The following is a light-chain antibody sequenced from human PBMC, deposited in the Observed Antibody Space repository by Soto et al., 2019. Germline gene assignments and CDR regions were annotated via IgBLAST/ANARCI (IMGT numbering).Light chain of an antibody. CDR1: QSVSSSY. CDR3: QQYRTS. Sequence: EIVLTQSPGTLSLSPGERATLSCRASQSVSSSYLAWYQQKPGQAPRLLIYGASSRATGIPDRFSGSRSGTYFSLTISRLEPEDFALYYCQQYRTSFGPVTNVDIK. V-gene: IGKV3-20*01. CDR2: GAS. J-gene: IGKJ3*01.